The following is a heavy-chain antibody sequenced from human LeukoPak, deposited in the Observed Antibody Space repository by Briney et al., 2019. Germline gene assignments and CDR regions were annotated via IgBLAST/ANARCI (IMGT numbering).Heavy chain of an antibody. J-gene: IGHJ2*01. V-gene: IGHV4-38-2*01. D-gene: IGHD4-11*01. CDR1: GYSISSGYY. CDR2: IYHSGST. Sequence: PSETLSLTCAVSGYSISSGYYWGWIRQPPGKGLEWIGSIYHSGSTYYNPSLKSRVTISVDTSKNQFSLMLSSVTAANTAVYYCARPLTVTTPWYFDLWRRGTLVTVSS. CDR3: ARPLTVTTPWYFDL.